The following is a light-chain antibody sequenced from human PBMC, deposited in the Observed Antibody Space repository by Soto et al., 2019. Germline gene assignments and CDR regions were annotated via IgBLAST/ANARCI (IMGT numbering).Light chain of an antibody. CDR1: QSVTTN. CDR3: RQYDRSPVT. CDR2: DAS. J-gene: IGKJ4*01. Sequence: EVVMTQSPATLSVSPGERVTFSCRASQSVTTNLAWYQHKPGQSPRLLISDASTGASGIPPRFSCSGSGTEFTLTIARPPFVDFAVYYCRQYDRSPVTSGVGKKV. V-gene: IGKV3-15*01.